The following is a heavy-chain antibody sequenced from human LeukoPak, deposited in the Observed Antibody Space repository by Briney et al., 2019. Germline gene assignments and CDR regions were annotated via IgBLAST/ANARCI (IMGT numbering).Heavy chain of an antibody. D-gene: IGHD5-24*01. CDR1: GGSFSGYY. Sequence: PSETLSLTCAVYGGSFSGYYWSWIRQPPGKGLEWIGYIYYSGSTNYNPSLKSRVTISVDTSKNQFSLKLSSVTAADTAVYYCARRGDGYNLFDYWGQGTLVTVSS. CDR2: IYYSGST. J-gene: IGHJ4*02. V-gene: IGHV4-59*08. CDR3: ARRGDGYNLFDY.